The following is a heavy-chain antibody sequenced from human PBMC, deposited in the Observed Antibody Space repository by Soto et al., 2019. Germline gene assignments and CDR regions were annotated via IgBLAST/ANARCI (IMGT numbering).Heavy chain of an antibody. CDR1: GFTFDDYA. J-gene: IGHJ3*02. D-gene: IGHD6-19*01. V-gene: IGHV3-9*01. CDR2: ISWNSGST. CDR3: TSHPKAVAGLSAFHI. Sequence: PGGSLRLSCAASGFTFDDYAMHWVRQAPGKGLEWVSGISWNSGSTVYADSVKGRFTISRDNAKNSLYLQMNSLGAEDTALYYCTSHPKAVAGLSAFHIWGQGTMVTVSS.